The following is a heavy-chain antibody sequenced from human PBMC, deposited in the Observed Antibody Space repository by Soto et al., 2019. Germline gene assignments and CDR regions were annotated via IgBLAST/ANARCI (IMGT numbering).Heavy chain of an antibody. Sequence: VASVKVSCKASGSGFISSGIQWVRQAHGRRLEWIGWIVVASGQTNYAQNFRGRVAITRDTSTATAYIELTGLTSEDTAVYFCSADRPDIGVGWWVWGQGTTVTVSS. CDR3: SADRPDIGVGWWV. V-gene: IGHV1-58*02. CDR2: IVVASGQT. J-gene: IGHJ6*02. D-gene: IGHD2-15*01. CDR1: GSGFISSG.